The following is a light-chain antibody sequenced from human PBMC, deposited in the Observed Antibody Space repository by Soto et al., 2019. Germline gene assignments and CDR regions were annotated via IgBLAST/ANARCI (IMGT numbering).Light chain of an antibody. J-gene: IGKJ2*01. Sequence: EIVMTQSPATLSVSPGESATLSCRASQSVSTNLAWYQQKPGQAPRLLIYGASTRATGIPARFSGSGSGTEFTLTISSLQSEDFALFYCQQYDNWPPYTFGQGTKLEI. CDR1: QSVSTN. V-gene: IGKV3-15*01. CDR3: QQYDNWPPYT. CDR2: GAS.